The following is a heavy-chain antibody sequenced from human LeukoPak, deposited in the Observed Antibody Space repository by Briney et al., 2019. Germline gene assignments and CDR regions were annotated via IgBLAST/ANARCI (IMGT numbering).Heavy chain of an antibody. V-gene: IGHV1-18*04. D-gene: IGHD3-16*02. CDR3: ARGVDYDYVWGSYHLDY. CDR1: GYTSTSYG. J-gene: IGHJ4*02. Sequence: GASVKVSCKASGYTSTSYGISWVRQAPGQGLEWMGWISAYNGNTNYAQKLQGRVTMTTDTSTSTAYMELRSLRSDDTAVYYCARGVDYDYVWGSYHLDYWGQGTLVTVSS. CDR2: ISAYNGNT.